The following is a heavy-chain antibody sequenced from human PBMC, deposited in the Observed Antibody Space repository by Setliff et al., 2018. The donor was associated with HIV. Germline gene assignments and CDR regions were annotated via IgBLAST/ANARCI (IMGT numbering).Heavy chain of an antibody. CDR2: IYPGDSDT. D-gene: IGHD6-19*01. V-gene: IGHV5-51*01. CDR3: ARPIAVAGIGEEERDAFDI. J-gene: IGHJ3*02. CDR1: GYSFTSYW. Sequence: GESLKISCKGSGYSFTSYWIGWVRQMPGKGLEWMGIIYPGDSDTRYSPPFQGQVTISADKSVSTAYLQWSSLKASDTAMYYCARPIAVAGIGEEERDAFDIWGQGTMVTVSS.